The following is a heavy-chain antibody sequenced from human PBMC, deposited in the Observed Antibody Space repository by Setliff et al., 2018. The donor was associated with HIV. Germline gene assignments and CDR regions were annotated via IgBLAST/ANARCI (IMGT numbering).Heavy chain of an antibody. CDR3: ARGPTTVTNYYYYYMDV. D-gene: IGHD4-17*01. Sequence: GGSLRLSCVGSGFTFNDYHISWIRQAPGKGLEWVSSISSSSTIYYADSVKGRFTISRDNAKNSLYLQMNGLRAEDTAVYYCARGPTTVTNYYYYYMDVWGKGTTVTVSS. CDR1: GFTFNDYH. V-gene: IGHV3-11*04. J-gene: IGHJ6*03. CDR2: ISSSSTI.